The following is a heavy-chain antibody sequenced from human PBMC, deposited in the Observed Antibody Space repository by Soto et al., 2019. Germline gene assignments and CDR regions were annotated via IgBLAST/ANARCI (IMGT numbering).Heavy chain of an antibody. V-gene: IGHV3-23*01. Sequence: PGGSLRLSCAASGFTFSSYAMSWVRQAPGKGLEWVSAISGSGGSTYYADSVKGRFTISRDNSKNTLYLQMNSLRAEDTAVYYCAKSPPNCSGGSCNYFDYWDQGTLVTVSS. CDR2: ISGSGGST. CDR1: GFTFSSYA. CDR3: AKSPPNCSGGSCNYFDY. J-gene: IGHJ4*02. D-gene: IGHD2-15*01.